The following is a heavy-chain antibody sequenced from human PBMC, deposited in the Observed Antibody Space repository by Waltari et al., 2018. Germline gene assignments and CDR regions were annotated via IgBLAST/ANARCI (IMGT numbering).Heavy chain of an antibody. J-gene: IGHJ3*02. Sequence: EVQLVESGGGLVQPGRSLRLSCTASGFTFGDYAMSWFRQAPGKGLEWVGFIRSKAYGGTTEYAASVKGRFTISRDDSKSIAYLQMNSLKTEDTAVYYCTRARFYGGNSIDAFDIWGQGTMVTVSS. D-gene: IGHD2-21*02. V-gene: IGHV3-49*03. CDR2: IRSKAYGGTT. CDR3: TRARFYGGNSIDAFDI. CDR1: GFTFGDYA.